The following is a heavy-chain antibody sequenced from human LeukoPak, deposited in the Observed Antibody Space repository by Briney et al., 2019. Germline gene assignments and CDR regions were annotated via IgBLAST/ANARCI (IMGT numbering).Heavy chain of an antibody. V-gene: IGHV3-48*01. D-gene: IGHD3-22*01. J-gene: IGHJ4*02. Sequence: GGSLRLSCAASEFTFSSYNLNWVRQAPGKGLEWVSSISSSSSIVYYADSVKGRFTISRDNAKNSLYLQMNSLRAEDTAVYYCATTLHSGYYDLYWGQGTLVTVSS. CDR2: ISSSSSIV. CDR1: EFTFSSYN. CDR3: ATTLHSGYYDLY.